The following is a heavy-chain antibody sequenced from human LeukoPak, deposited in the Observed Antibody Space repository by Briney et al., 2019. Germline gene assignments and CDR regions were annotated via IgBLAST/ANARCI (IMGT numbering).Heavy chain of an antibody. D-gene: IGHD1-26*01. CDR3: ARGGPSGEAFDI. V-gene: IGHV1-18*04. CDR1: GYTFTGYY. J-gene: IGHJ3*02. CDR2: ISAYNGNT. Sequence: GASVKVSCKASGYTFTGYYMHWVRQAPGQGLEWMGWISAYNGNTNYAQKLQGRVTMTTDTSTSTAYMELRSLRSDDTAVYYCARGGPSGEAFDIWGQGTMVTVSS.